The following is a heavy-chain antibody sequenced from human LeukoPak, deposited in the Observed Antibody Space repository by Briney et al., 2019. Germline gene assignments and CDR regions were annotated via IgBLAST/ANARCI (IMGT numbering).Heavy chain of an antibody. Sequence: ASVKVSCKASGYTFTSYGISWVRQAPGQGLEWMGWISAYNGNKNYAQKLQGRVTMTTDTSTSTAYMELRSLRSDDTAVYYCARDGLRYFDWLLSDYYYYMDVWGKGTTVTVSS. D-gene: IGHD3-9*01. V-gene: IGHV1-18*01. CDR3: ARDGLRYFDWLLSDYYYYMDV. J-gene: IGHJ6*03. CDR2: ISAYNGNK. CDR1: GYTFTSYG.